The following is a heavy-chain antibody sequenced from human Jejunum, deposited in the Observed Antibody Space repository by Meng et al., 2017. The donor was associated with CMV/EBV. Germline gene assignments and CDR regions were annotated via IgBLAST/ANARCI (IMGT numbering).Heavy chain of an antibody. J-gene: IGHJ5*02. D-gene: IGHD2-21*01. V-gene: IGHV1-46*01. CDR3: AKAYCGNDCYYLGP. CDR2: INPGRGTT. Sequence: SAYSFITDSMHWVRQAPGQRLEWMGIINPGRGTTTYAQHFQGRVTMTRDTSTSTVYMELSSLRSEDTAIYYCAKAYCGNDCYYLGPWGQGTLVTVSS. CDR1: AYSFITDS.